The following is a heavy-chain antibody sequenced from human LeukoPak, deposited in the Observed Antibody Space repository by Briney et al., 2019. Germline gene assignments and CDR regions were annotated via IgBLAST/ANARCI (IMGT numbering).Heavy chain of an antibody. Sequence: PGGSLRLSCAASGFPLSRYSINWVRQAPGKGREWVSYISSSGSAIYYVDSVKGRFTVSRDNAKNSLFLQMNSPRAEDTAVYYCVRVKGSYFDYWGQGALVTVSS. CDR3: VRVKGSYFDY. CDR1: GFPLSRYS. V-gene: IGHV3-48*01. D-gene: IGHD2-15*01. J-gene: IGHJ4*02. CDR2: ISSSGSAI.